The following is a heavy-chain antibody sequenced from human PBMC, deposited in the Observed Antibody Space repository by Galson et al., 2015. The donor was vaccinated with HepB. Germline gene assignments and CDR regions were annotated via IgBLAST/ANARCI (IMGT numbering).Heavy chain of an antibody. J-gene: IGHJ4*02. D-gene: IGHD3-16*02. V-gene: IGHV1-2*02. CDR2: INPNSDYT. Sequence: SVKVSCKASGYTFNAYYIHWVRQAPGQGLEWMGWINPNSDYTSRAPKFQDRVTMTTDTSINTAYMELTRLSSDDTAVYYCARHLSLPLGQLTFPGDYWGQGTQVIVSS. CDR3: ARHLSLPLGQLTFPGDY. CDR1: GYTFNAYY.